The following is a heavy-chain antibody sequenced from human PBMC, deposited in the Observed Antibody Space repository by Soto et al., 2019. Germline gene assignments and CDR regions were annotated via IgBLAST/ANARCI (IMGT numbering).Heavy chain of an antibody. Sequence: ASVKVSCKASGYTFTGYYMHWVRQAPGQGLEWMGWINPNSGGTNYAQKFQGRVTMTRDTSISTAYMELSRLRSDDTAVYYCARGEEWEPTSPEAFDIWGQGTMVTVSS. V-gene: IGHV1-2*02. CDR3: ARGEEWEPTSPEAFDI. CDR1: GYTFTGYY. J-gene: IGHJ3*02. D-gene: IGHD1-26*01. CDR2: INPNSGGT.